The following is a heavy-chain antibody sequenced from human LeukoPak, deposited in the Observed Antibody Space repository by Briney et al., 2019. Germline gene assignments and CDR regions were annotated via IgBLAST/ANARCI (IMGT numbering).Heavy chain of an antibody. D-gene: IGHD4-23*01. V-gene: IGHV3-74*01. Sequence: GGSLRLSCAASGFSFNSYWMHWVRQAPGKGLVWVSRINNDGSSTSYEDSVKGRFTISRDSAKNTLYLQMNSLRAEDTAVYYCARDLRTPSDTNIAIDYWGQGTLVTVSS. J-gene: IGHJ4*02. CDR2: INNDGSST. CDR1: GFSFNSYW. CDR3: ARDLRTPSDTNIAIDY.